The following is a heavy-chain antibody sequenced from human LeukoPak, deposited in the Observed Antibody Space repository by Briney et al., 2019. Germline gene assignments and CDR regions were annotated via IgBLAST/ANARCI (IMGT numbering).Heavy chain of an antibody. Sequence: ASVKVSCKASGYTFTSYGISWVRQATGQGLEWMGWMNPNSGNTGYAQKFQGRVTMTRNTSISTAYMELSSLRSEDTAVYYCASTLPYDSSGYYLYYWGQGTLVTVSS. D-gene: IGHD3-22*01. J-gene: IGHJ4*02. V-gene: IGHV1-8*02. CDR2: MNPNSGNT. CDR3: ASTLPYDSSGYYLYY. CDR1: GYTFTSYG.